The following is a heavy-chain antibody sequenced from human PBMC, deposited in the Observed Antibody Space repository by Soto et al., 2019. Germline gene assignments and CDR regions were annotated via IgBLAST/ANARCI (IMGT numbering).Heavy chain of an antibody. D-gene: IGHD5-12*01. CDR3: ARPRVGYGYKFDC. Sequence: SETLSLTCPVSGGSISSYYWSWIRQPPGKGLEWIGYIYYSGSTNYNPSLKSRVTISVDTSKNQFSLKLSSVTAADTAVYYCARPRVGYGYKFDCWGQGTLVTVSS. V-gene: IGHV4-59*08. CDR1: GGSISSYY. CDR2: IYYSGST. J-gene: IGHJ4*02.